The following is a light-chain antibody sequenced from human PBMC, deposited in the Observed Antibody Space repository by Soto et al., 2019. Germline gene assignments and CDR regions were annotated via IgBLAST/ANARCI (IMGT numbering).Light chain of an antibody. CDR3: AAWDDSLSGVV. CDR2: RNR. CDR1: SSNIGSNY. Sequence: QSVLTQPPSASGTPGQRVTISCSGSSSNIGSNYVYWYQQLPGTVHQLLIFRNRERPSGVPDRFSGSKSGTSASLAISGLRSEDEADYYCAAWDDSLSGVVFGGGTQLTVL. V-gene: IGLV1-47*01. J-gene: IGLJ2*01.